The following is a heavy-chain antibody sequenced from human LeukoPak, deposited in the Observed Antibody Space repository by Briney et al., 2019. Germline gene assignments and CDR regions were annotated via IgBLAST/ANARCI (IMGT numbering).Heavy chain of an antibody. CDR1: GFTFSSYT. V-gene: IGHV3-21*01. J-gene: IGHJ4*02. CDR3: ARVAINDYGDYFDY. D-gene: IGHD4-17*01. CDR2: ISTSSLYI. Sequence: GGSLRLSCAASGFTFSSYTMTWVRQAPGKGLEWVSSISTSSLYIYYVDSLKGRFTISRDNAKNSLYLQMNSLRAGDTAVYYCARVAINDYGDYFDYWGQGTLVTVSS.